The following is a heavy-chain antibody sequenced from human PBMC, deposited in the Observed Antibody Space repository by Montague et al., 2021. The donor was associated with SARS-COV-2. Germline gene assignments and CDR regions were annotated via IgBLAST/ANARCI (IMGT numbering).Heavy chain of an antibody. CDR3: AVELNYFFDY. V-gene: IGHV4-39*01. Sequence: SETLSLTCNVSGASITNTRYFWGWIRQPPGKALEWIGSIYHNGKTYYNPSLERRALLSIDTSKNQFSLRLSSVIASDTAVYYCAVELNYFFDYWGQGFLVSVSS. J-gene: IGHJ4*02. CDR1: GASITNTRYF. D-gene: IGHD1-7*01. CDR2: IYHNGKT.